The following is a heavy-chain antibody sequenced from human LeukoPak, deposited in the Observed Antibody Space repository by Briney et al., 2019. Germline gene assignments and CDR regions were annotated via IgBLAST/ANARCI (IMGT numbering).Heavy chain of an antibody. CDR1: GFTFSDYY. CDR2: ISATDGGT. CDR3: AKVAILGVVLDAFDI. J-gene: IGHJ3*02. V-gene: IGHV3-23*01. D-gene: IGHD3-3*01. Sequence: PGGSLRLSCAASGFTFSDYYMSWIRQAPGKGLEWVSTISATDGGTFYADSVRGRFTISRDNSKNTVYLQMNSLSADDTAIYYCAKVAILGVVLDAFDIWGQGTMVTVSS.